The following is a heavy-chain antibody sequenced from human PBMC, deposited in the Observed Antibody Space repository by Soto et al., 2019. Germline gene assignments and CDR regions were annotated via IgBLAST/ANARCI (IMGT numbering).Heavy chain of an antibody. CDR1: GFTFSSYW. V-gene: IGHV3-74*01. D-gene: IGHD2-21*01. CDR2: INSDGSST. Sequence: PVGSLSLSCAASGFTFSSYWMHWVRQAPGEGLVWVSRINSDGSSTSYADSVKGRFTISRDNAKNTLYLQINSLRADDTAVYYCARLTAYYFDYWGLGTMVTVSS. CDR3: ARLTAYYFDY. J-gene: IGHJ4*02.